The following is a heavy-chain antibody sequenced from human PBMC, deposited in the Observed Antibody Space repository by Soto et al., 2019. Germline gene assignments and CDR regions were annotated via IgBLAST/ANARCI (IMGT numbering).Heavy chain of an antibody. CDR3: ARFRGGIAVAEPGVAFDI. J-gene: IGHJ3*02. V-gene: IGHV1-46*01. CDR1: GYTFTSYY. Sequence: QVQLVQSGAEVKKPGASVKVSCKASGYTFTSYYMHWVRQAPGQGLEWMGIINPSGGSTSYAQKFRGRVTMTRDTSTSTVYMELSSLRSEDTAVYYCARFRGGIAVAEPGVAFDIWGQGTMVTVSS. CDR2: INPSGGST. D-gene: IGHD6-19*01.